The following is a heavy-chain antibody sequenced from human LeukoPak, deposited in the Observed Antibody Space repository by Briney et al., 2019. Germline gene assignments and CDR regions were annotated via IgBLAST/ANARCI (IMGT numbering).Heavy chain of an antibody. V-gene: IGHV3-33*06. D-gene: IGHD3-22*01. CDR1: GFTFSSYG. J-gene: IGHJ4*02. CDR2: IWFDGSNK. Sequence: GRSLRLSCVASGFTFSSYGMHWVRQAPGKGPEWVAVIWFDGSNKYYADSVKGRFTISRDNSKNTLYLQMNSLTADDTAVYHCAKGGGTYDSSGPLGHWGQGTLVTVSS. CDR3: AKGGGTYDSSGPLGH.